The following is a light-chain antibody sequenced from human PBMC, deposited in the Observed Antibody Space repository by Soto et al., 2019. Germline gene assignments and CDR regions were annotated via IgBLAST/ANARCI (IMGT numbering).Light chain of an antibody. CDR1: SGHSSYA. J-gene: IGLJ2*01. CDR2: LNSDGSH. CDR3: QTWGTGKGV. Sequence: QPVLTQSPSASASLGASVKLTCTLSSGHSSYAIAWHQQQPEKGPRYLMKLNSDGSHSKGDGIPDRFSGSSSGAERYLTISSRRSEDEADYYCQTWGTGKGVFGGGTKLTVL. V-gene: IGLV4-69*01.